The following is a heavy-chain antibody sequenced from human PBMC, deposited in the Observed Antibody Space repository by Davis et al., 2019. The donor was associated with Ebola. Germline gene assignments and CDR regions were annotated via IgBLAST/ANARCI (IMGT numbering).Heavy chain of an antibody. CDR2: INTNTGNP. J-gene: IGHJ3*02. CDR3: ASLPDI. V-gene: IGHV7-4-1*02. CDR1: GYSFTTYG. Sequence: AASVKVSCKASGYSFTTYGMHWVRQAPGQGLEWMGWINTNTGNPTYAKGFTGRFVFSLDTSVSTAYLQFSSLKAEDTAVYFCASLPDIWGQGTMVTVSS.